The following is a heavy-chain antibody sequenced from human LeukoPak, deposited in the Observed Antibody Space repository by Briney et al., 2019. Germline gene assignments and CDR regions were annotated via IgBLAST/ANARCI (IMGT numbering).Heavy chain of an antibody. J-gene: IGHJ4*02. CDR1: GGSISSSSYY. D-gene: IGHD6-13*01. Sequence: SETLSLTCTVSGGSISSSSYYWGWIRQPPGKGLEWIGSIYYSGSTYYNPSLKSRVTISVDTSKNQFSMKLSSVTAADTAVYYCACSPYIAEVPYYFDYWGQGTLVTVSS. CDR3: ACSPYIAEVPYYFDY. V-gene: IGHV4-39*01. CDR2: IYYSGST.